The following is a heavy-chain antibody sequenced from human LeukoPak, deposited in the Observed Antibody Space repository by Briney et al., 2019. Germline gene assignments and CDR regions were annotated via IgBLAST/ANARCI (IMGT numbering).Heavy chain of an antibody. CDR3: AREGTSGTHLNWFDP. D-gene: IGHD1-1*01. J-gene: IGHJ5*02. V-gene: IGHV4-59*01. CDR2: IYYSGNT. CDR1: GGSISSYY. Sequence: PSETLSLTCTVSGGSISSYYWSWIRQPPGKGLEWIGYIYYSGNTNYNPSLKSRVTISIDMSKNQFSLKLSSVTAADTAVHYCAREGTSGTHLNWFDPWGQGTLVTVSS.